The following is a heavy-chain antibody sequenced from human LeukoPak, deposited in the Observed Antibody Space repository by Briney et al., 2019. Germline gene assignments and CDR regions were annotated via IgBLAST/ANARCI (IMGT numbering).Heavy chain of an antibody. Sequence: SETLSLTCAVSGGSISSSNWWSWVRQPPGKGLEWIGEIYHSGSTNYNPSLKSRVTISVDKSKNQFSLKLSSVTAADTAVYYCARRGSYYYYYYMDVWGKGTTVTVSS. D-gene: IGHD1-26*01. CDR1: GGSISSSNW. CDR2: IYHSGST. J-gene: IGHJ6*03. CDR3: ARRGSYYYYYYMDV. V-gene: IGHV4-4*02.